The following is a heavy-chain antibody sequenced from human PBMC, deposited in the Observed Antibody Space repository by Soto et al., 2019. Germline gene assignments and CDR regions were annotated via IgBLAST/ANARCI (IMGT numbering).Heavy chain of an antibody. CDR3: ARLHGYCISSSCHGHYAMDV. J-gene: IGHJ6*02. V-gene: IGHV4-39*01. Sequence: QLQLQESGPGLVKPSETLSLTCTVSSASISSSSYTWGWIRQPPGKGLEWIGSIYYSGTTSYNPSLNSRVTVSVATSKNQFSLKVASVTAADTAVYYCARLHGYCISSSCHGHYAMDVWGQGTTVTVSS. D-gene: IGHD2-2*01. CDR1: SASISSSSYT. CDR2: IYYSGTT.